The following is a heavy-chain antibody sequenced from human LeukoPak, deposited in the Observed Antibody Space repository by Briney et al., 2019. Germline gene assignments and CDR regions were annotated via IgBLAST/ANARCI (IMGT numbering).Heavy chain of an antibody. D-gene: IGHD3-22*01. Sequence: GGSLRLSCAASGFTFGDYAMHWVRQAPGKGLEWVSGISWNSGSIGYAGSVKGRFTISRDNAKNSLYLQMNSLRAEDMALYYCAKDNNYDSSGYYGYWGQGTLVTVSS. V-gene: IGHV3-9*03. CDR3: AKDNNYDSSGYYGY. CDR1: GFTFGDYA. CDR2: ISWNSGSI. J-gene: IGHJ4*02.